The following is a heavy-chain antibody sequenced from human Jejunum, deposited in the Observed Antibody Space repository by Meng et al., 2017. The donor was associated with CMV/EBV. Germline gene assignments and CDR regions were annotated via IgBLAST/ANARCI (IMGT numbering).Heavy chain of an antibody. CDR2: IRNDGNDK. D-gene: IGHD2/OR15-2a*01. CDR1: GVTPSSYG. V-gene: IGHV3-30*02. CDR3: AKDRVLSEY. Sequence: CAVSGVTPSSYGMHWVRQAPGKGLEWVAFIRNDGNDKPYADSVKGRFTISRHNSPTTLYLPMNRLRVEDTAVYYCAKDRVLSEYWGQGTLVTVSS. J-gene: IGHJ4*02.